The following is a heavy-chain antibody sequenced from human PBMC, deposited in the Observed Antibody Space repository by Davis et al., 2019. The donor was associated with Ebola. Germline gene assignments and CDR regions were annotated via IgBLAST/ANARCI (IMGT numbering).Heavy chain of an antibody. CDR3: ARLPLKYSSGWYGLAFDI. CDR2: INGANGYT. CDR1: GYTFTSYA. D-gene: IGHD6-19*01. Sequence: AASVKVSCKASGYTFTSYAIHWVRQAPGQRLEWMGWINGANGYTQYSQKFQGRVTITRDTSASTAYMELSSLRSEDTAVYYCARLPLKYSSGWYGLAFDIWGQGTMVTVSS. J-gene: IGHJ3*02. V-gene: IGHV1-3*01.